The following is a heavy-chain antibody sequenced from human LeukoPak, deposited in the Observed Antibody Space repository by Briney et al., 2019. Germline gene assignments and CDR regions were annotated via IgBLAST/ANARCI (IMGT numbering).Heavy chain of an antibody. CDR1: GLSVSSNY. Sequence: GGSLRLSCAAAGLSVSSNYMSWVRQAPGRALEWVSVIYIGGSTYYADSMKGRFTISRDSSKNTVFLQMNSLRVEDTALYYCARLDQVEGRNDAFDIWGQGTVVTVSS. D-gene: IGHD3/OR15-3a*01. J-gene: IGHJ3*02. V-gene: IGHV3-66*02. CDR3: ARLDQVEGRNDAFDI. CDR2: IYIGGST.